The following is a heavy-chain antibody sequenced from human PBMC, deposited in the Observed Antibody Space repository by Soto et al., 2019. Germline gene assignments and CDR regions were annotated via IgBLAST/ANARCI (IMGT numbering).Heavy chain of an antibody. Sequence: QVQLVQSGAEVKKPGSSVKVSCKTSGGTFSSYAISWVRQAPGQGLEWMGGIIPLLDTKNYAEKFQGRVTMTADDYTSTAYMELSSLRSEDTAVYYCARSGYCRGGRCQSGNHFDYWGQGTLVTVSS. CDR2: IIPLLDTK. J-gene: IGHJ4*02. CDR1: GGTFSSYA. V-gene: IGHV1-69*11. D-gene: IGHD2-15*01. CDR3: ARSGYCRGGRCQSGNHFDY.